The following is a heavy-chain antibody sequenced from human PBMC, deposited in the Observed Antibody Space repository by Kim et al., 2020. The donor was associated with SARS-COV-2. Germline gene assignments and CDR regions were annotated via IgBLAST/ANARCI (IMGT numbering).Heavy chain of an antibody. J-gene: IGHJ6*02. CDR1: GYTFTKFA. V-gene: IGHV7-4-1*02. Sequence: ASVKVSCKASGYTFTKFALNWVRQAPGQGLEWMGWIHSNTGNPTYAQAFTGRFVFSFDTSVSAAYLQINSLETEDTAVYYCAIDGGWSYGMDVWGQGTTVTVSS. CDR3: AIDGGWSYGMDV. D-gene: IGHD6-19*01. CDR2: IHSNTGNP.